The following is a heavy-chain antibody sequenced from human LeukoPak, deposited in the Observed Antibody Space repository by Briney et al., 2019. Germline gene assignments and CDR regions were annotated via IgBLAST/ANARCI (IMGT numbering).Heavy chain of an antibody. CDR1: GFTFSDYY. V-gene: IGHV3-74*01. Sequence: GGSLRLSCAAPGFTFSDYYMSWIRQAPGKGLVWVSRIASDGSSTTYADSVKGRFSISRDNAKSSLYLQMNSLRAEDTAVYYCARRNAMDVWGQGTTVIVFS. CDR2: IASDGSST. CDR3: ARRNAMDV. J-gene: IGHJ6*02.